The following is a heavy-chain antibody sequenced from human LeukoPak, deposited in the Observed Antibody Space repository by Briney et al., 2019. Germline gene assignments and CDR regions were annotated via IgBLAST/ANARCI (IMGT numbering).Heavy chain of an antibody. Sequence: PGGSLRLSCAASGFTFSSYGMHWVRQAPGKGLEWVSVIYSGGSTYYADSVKGRFTISRDNSKNTLYLQMNSLRAEDTAVYYCARDLGRYSSSVYWGQGTLVTVSS. CDR2: IYSGGST. D-gene: IGHD6-6*01. V-gene: IGHV3-53*01. CDR1: GFTFSSYG. CDR3: ARDLGRYSSSVY. J-gene: IGHJ4*02.